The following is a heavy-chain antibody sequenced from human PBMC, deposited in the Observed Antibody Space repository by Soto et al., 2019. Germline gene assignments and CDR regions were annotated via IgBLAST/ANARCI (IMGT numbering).Heavy chain of an antibody. Sequence: QVQLVQSGAEVKKPGSSVKISCKAFGGSFSDYAISWVRQAPGQGLEWMGGIIPIFGTPNYAQKFQDRVNFTAHESTNTAYMELGRLKSEDPAVYYCARDPAPRGWSYLDLWGQGTQVTVSS. CDR1: GGSFSDYA. V-gene: IGHV1-69*01. CDR2: IIPIFGTP. J-gene: IGHJ4*02. CDR3: ARDPAPRGWSYLDL. D-gene: IGHD2-15*01.